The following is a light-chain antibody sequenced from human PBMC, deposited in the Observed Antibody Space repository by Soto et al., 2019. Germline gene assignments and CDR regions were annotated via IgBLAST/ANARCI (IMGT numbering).Light chain of an antibody. J-gene: IGLJ1*01. CDR1: SSDVGGQNY. CDR2: AVT. CDR3: SSHAGNNNYV. Sequence: QSALTQPPSASGSPGQSVAISCTGTSSDVGGQNYVSWYQQHPGKAPKLIIYAVTERPSGVPDRFSGSKSGNTASLTVSGLQTEDEADYYCSSHAGNNNYVFGNGTGHRP. V-gene: IGLV2-8*01.